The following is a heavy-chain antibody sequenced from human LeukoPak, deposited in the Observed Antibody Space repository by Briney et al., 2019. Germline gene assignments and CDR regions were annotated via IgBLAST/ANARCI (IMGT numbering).Heavy chain of an antibody. CDR2: ISSSGSTI. CDR3: ARAGYDILTGYSSYYYGMDV. D-gene: IGHD3-9*01. Sequence: GGSLRLSCAASGFTFSSYEMNWVRQAPGKGLEWVSYISSSGSTIYYADSVKGRFTISRDNAKNSLYLQMNSLRAEYTAVYYCARAGYDILTGYSSYYYGMDVWGKGTTVTVSS. J-gene: IGHJ6*04. V-gene: IGHV3-48*03. CDR1: GFTFSSYE.